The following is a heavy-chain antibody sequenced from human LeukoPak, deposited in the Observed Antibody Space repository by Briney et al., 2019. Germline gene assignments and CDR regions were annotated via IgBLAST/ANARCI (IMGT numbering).Heavy chain of an antibody. V-gene: IGHV5-51*01. CDR2: IYPGDSDT. Sequence: GESLKISCTGSGYSFTSYWIGWVRQMPAKGLEWMGIIYPGDSDTRYSPSFQGQVIISADKSISTAYLQWSSLKASDTAMYYCARRATDDYYYYMDVWGKGTTVTVSS. J-gene: IGHJ6*03. CDR1: GYSFTSYW. D-gene: IGHD5-24*01. CDR3: ARRATDDYYYYMDV.